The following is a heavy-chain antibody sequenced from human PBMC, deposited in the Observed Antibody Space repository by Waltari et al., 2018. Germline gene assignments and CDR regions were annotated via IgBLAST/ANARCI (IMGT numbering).Heavy chain of an antibody. CDR3: ARDGLTIAVDNAFDI. D-gene: IGHD6-19*01. CDR1: GFTFDDYG. V-gene: IGHV3-9*01. J-gene: IGHJ3*02. Sequence: EVQLVESGGGLVQPGRSLRLSCAASGFTFDDYGMHWVRQAPGKGLEWVSGISWNSGNLGYADSVKGRFTISRDNAKNSLYLQMNSLRSEDTAVYYCARDGLTIAVDNAFDIWGQGTMVTVSS. CDR2: ISWNSGNL.